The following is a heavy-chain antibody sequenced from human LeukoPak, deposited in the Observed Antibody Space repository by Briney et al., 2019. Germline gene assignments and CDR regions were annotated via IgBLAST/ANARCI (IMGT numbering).Heavy chain of an antibody. Sequence: GGSLRLSCAASGFTVSSNYMSLVRQAPGKGLEWVSVIYSGGSTYYADSVKGRFTISRDNSKNTLYLQMNSLRAEDTAVYYCAGTYYYDSSGYSAFDIWGQGTMVTVSS. V-gene: IGHV3-53*01. CDR3: AGTYYYDSSGYSAFDI. J-gene: IGHJ3*02. CDR2: IYSGGST. CDR1: GFTVSSNY. D-gene: IGHD3-22*01.